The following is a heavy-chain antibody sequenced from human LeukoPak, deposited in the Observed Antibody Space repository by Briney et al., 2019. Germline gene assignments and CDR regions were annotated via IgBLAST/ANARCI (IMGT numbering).Heavy chain of an antibody. V-gene: IGHV4-30-2*01. CDR1: GGSISSYS. D-gene: IGHD2-15*01. J-gene: IGHJ4*02. CDR3: ARERYCSGGSCPLGY. CDR2: IYHSGST. Sequence: PSETLSLTCTVSGGSISSYSWSWIRQPPGKGLEWIGYIYHSGSTYYNPSLKSRVTISVDRSKNQFSLKLSSVTAADTAVYYCARERYCSGGSCPLGYWGQGTLVTVSS.